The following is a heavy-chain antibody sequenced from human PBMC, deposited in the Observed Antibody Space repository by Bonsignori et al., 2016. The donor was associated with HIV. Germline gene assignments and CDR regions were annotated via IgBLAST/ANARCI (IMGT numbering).Heavy chain of an antibody. D-gene: IGHD5-24*01. Sequence: WVRQAPGQGLEWMGGIIPILGIANYAQKFQGRVTITADESTSTAYMELSSLRSEDTAVYYCATSALDGYKWLDYWGQGTLVTSPQ. V-gene: IGHV1-69*10. J-gene: IGHJ4*02. CDR2: IIPILGIA. CDR3: ATSALDGYKWLDY.